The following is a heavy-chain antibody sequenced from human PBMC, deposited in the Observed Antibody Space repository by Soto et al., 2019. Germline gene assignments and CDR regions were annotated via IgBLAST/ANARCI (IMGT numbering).Heavy chain of an antibody. Sequence: PSETLSLTCTVSGGSISSYYWSWIRQPPGKGLEWIGYIYYSGSTNYNPSLKSRVTISVDTSKSQFSLKLSSVTAADTAVYYCARTGTTFLDYYYYMDVWGKGTTVTVSS. CDR2: IYYSGST. D-gene: IGHD1-7*01. V-gene: IGHV4-59*01. CDR3: ARTGTTFLDYYYYMDV. J-gene: IGHJ6*03. CDR1: GGSISSYY.